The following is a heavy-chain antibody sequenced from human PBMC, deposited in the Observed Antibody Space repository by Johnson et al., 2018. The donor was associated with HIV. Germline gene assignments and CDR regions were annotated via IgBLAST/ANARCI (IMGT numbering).Heavy chain of an antibody. CDR1: GFTFDDYA. J-gene: IGHJ3*02. V-gene: IGHV3-9*01. CDR2: ISWNSGSR. Sequence: QLVESGGGLVQPGRSLRLSCAASGFTFDDYAMHWVRQAPGKGLEWVSGISWNSGSRGYADSVEGRFTISRDNAKNSLYLQMNSLRAEDTALYYCAKDDSIVGAGAFDIWGQGTMVTVSS. CDR3: AKDDSIVGAGAFDI. D-gene: IGHD1-26*01.